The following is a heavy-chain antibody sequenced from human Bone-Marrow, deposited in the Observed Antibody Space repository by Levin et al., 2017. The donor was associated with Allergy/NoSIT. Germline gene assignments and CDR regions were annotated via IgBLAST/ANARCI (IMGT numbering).Heavy chain of an antibody. J-gene: IGHJ4*02. CDR2: ITTSGGTT. V-gene: IGHV3-23*01. CDR3: AKRPPYGPFDS. Sequence: SCAASGFTFSAYAMSWVRQAPGKGLESVSAITTSGGTTYYADSVKGRFTISRDNSKNTLYLQMNILRVEDTAVYYCAKRPPYGPFDSWGQGTLVTVSS. D-gene: IGHD3-10*01. CDR1: GFTFSAYA.